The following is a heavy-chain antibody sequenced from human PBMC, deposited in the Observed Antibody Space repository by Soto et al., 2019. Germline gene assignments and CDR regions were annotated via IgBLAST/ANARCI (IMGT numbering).Heavy chain of an antibody. CDR1: GYTFTSYG. CDR3: ARDHGWGVFGELFSYYYYYMDV. CDR2: ISAYNGNT. J-gene: IGHJ6*03. V-gene: IGHV1-18*01. Sequence: QVQLVQSGAEVKKPGASVKVSCKASGYTFTSYGISWVRQAPGQGLEWMGWISAYNGNTNYAQKLQGRVTMTTDTSTSTAYMELRSLRSDDTAVYYCARDHGWGVFGELFSYYYYYMDVWGKGTTVTVSS. D-gene: IGHD3-10*02.